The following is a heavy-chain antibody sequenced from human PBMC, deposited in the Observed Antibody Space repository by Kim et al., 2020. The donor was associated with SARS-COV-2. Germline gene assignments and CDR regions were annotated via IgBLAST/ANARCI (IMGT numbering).Heavy chain of an antibody. CDR3: ARDRYYYDSSGYYLMDYYYGMDV. V-gene: IGHV3-30-3*01. J-gene: IGHJ6*02. CDR1: GFTFSSYA. Sequence: GGSLRLSCAASGFTFSSYAMHWVRQAPGKGLEWVAVISYDGSNKYYADSVKGRFTISRDNSKNTLYLQMNSLRAEDTAVYYCARDRYYYDSSGYYLMDYYYGMDVWGQGTTVTVSS. D-gene: IGHD3-22*01. CDR2: ISYDGSNK.